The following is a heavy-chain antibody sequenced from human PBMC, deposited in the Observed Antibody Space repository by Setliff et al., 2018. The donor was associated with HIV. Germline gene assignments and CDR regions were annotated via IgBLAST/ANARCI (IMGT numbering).Heavy chain of an antibody. V-gene: IGHV7-4-1*02. CDR2: FNTETGNP. Sequence: GASVKVSCKASGYTVTTYGISWVRQAPGQGLEWMGWFNTETGNPMYAQGFRGRLVFSLDTSVNTAYLQINSLKAEDTAMYYCARVGSYWSTFDYWGQGALVTVSS. CDR1: GYTVTTYG. D-gene: IGHD2-8*02. J-gene: IGHJ4*02. CDR3: ARVGSYWSTFDY.